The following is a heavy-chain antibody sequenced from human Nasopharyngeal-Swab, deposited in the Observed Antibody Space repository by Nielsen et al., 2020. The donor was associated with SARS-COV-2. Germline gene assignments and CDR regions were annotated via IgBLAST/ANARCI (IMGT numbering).Heavy chain of an antibody. Sequence: GESLKISCAVSGFPFSSYGMHWVRQAPGKGLEWVAVISFDGSQKYYVDSVQGRFTISRENSKNTLCMQMNSLRPEDTAVYYCAKNVADDSGTMWYYYYGMDVWGQGTTVTVSS. CDR1: GFPFSSYG. CDR3: AKNVADDSGTMWYYYYGMDV. V-gene: IGHV3-30*18. J-gene: IGHJ6*02. D-gene: IGHD3-10*01. CDR2: ISFDGSQK.